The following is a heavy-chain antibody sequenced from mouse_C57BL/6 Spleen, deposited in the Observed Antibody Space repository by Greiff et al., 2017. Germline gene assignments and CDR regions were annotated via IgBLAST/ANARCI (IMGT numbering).Heavy chain of an antibody. CDR3: ATAVAGYYFDY. J-gene: IGHJ2*01. D-gene: IGHD1-1*01. V-gene: IGHV1-52*01. CDR2: IDPSDSET. Sequence: QVQLQQPGAELVRPGSSVTLSCKASGYTFTSYWMHWVKQRPIQGLEWIGNIDPSDSETHYNQKFKDKATLTVDKSSSTAYMQLSSLTSEDSAVYYCATAVAGYYFDYWGQGTTLTVSS. CDR1: GYTFTSYW.